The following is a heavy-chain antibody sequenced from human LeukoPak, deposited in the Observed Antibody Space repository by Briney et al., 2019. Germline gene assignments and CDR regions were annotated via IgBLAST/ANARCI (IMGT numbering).Heavy chain of an antibody. CDR3: ARGSSKGITGSRGAFDV. V-gene: IGHV3-64*02. D-gene: IGHD1-1*01. Sequence: QAGGSLRLSCAASGFTFSSFAMHWVRQAPGKGLEYVSAISSNGGSTYYADSVKGRFTISRDNSKNTLYLQMGSLRAEDMAVYSCARGSSKGITGSRGAFDVWGLGTMVTVSS. CDR1: GFTFSSFA. CDR2: ISSNGGST. J-gene: IGHJ3*01.